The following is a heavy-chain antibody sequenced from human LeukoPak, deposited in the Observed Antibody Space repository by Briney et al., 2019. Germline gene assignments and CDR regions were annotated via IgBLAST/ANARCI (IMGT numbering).Heavy chain of an antibody. CDR3: ARVKRGYSYGSFDY. CDR1: GGSISSYY. Sequence: SETLSLTCTVSGGSISSYYWSWIRQPAGKGLEWIGRIYTSGSTNYNPSLKSRVTMSVDTSKNQFSLKLSSVTAADTAVYYCARVKRGYSYGSFDYWGQGTLVTVSS. J-gene: IGHJ4*02. D-gene: IGHD5-18*01. V-gene: IGHV4-4*07. CDR2: IYTSGST.